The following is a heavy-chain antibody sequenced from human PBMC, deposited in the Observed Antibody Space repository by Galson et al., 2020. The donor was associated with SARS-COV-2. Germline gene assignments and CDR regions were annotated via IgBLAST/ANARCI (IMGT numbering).Heavy chain of an antibody. J-gene: IGHJ3*01. Sequence: SGPTLVKPTQTLTLTCTFSGFSLTTSGVGVGWIRQPPGKALEWLAIIYWDDDERYSPALKSRLTITKDTAKNQVDLTMTNMDPVDTGTYYCAHRRSDSDDGGDDGDLDFSAFDVWGQGTMVTVSA. CDR3: AHRRSDSDDGGDDGDLDFSAFDV. D-gene: IGHD2-21*01. CDR1: GFSLTTSGVG. V-gene: IGHV2-5*02. CDR2: IYWDDDE.